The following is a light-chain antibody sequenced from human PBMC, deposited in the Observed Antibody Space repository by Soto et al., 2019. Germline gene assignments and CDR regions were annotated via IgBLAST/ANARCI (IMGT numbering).Light chain of an antibody. Sequence: EIVMTQSPGTLSVSPGERATLSCRASQTVSRHLSWYPQNPGRAPRLLIFCASTRATGIPDRFRGSGSGTDFTLTISSLQSEDFAVYYCQQRSNWLTFGGGTKVDIK. CDR3: QQRSNWLT. CDR1: QTVSRH. J-gene: IGKJ4*01. V-gene: IGKV3-15*01. CDR2: CAS.